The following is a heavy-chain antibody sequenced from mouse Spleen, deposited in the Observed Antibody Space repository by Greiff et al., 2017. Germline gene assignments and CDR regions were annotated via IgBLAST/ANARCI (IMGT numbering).Heavy chain of an antibody. D-gene: IGHD2-10*02. J-gene: IGHJ4*01. CDR2: ISSGGSYT. CDR3: ARPYGPYAMDY. V-gene: IGHV5-9-1*01. CDR1: GFTFSSYA. Sequence: EVMLVESGGGLVKPGGSLKLSCAVSGFTFSSYAMSWVRQTPEKRLEWVATISSGGSYTYYPDSVKGRFTISRDNAKNTLYLQMSSLRSEDTAMYYCARPYGPYAMDYWGQGTSVTVSS.